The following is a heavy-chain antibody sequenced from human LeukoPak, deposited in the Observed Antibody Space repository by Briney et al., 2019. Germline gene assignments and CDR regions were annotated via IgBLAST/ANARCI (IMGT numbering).Heavy chain of an antibody. CDR1: GFIFSNYW. CDR2: IKQDGSEK. V-gene: IGHV3-7*01. J-gene: IGHJ6*02. D-gene: IGHD4-11*01. CDR3: VRDSPPPTVAENYQYYYGMDD. Sequence: GGSLRLSCAVSGFIFSNYWISWVRQAPGKGLEWVANIKQDGSEKYYVDSVKGRLTISRDNAKNSLYLQMRSLSVEDTAVYYCVRDSPPPTVAENYQYYYGMDDWGQGTTVTVSS.